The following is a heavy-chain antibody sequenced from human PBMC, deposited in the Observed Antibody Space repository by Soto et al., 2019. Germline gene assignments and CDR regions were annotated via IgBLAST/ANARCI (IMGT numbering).Heavy chain of an antibody. D-gene: IGHD3-3*01. Sequence: SETLSLTCAVYGGSFSGYYWSWIRQPPGKGLEWIGEINHSGGTNYNPSLKSRVTISVDTSKNQLSLKLSSVTAADTAVYYCARAQRAIFGVVTHFDYWGQGTLVTVSS. CDR1: GGSFSGYY. V-gene: IGHV4-34*01. J-gene: IGHJ4*02. CDR3: ARAQRAIFGVVTHFDY. CDR2: INHSGGT.